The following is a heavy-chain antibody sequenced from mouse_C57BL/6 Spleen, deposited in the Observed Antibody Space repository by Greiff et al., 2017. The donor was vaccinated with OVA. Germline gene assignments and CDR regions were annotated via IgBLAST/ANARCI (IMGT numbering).Heavy chain of an antibody. V-gene: IGHV3-8*01. CDR3: ARSHPYYSNNWYFDV. J-gene: IGHJ1*03. D-gene: IGHD2-5*01. Sequence: EVKLMESGPGLAKPSQTLSLTCSVTGYSNTSDYWNWIRKFPGNKLEYMGYISYSGSTYYNPSLKSRISITRDTSKNQYYLQLNSVTTEDTATYYCARSHPYYSNNWYFDVWGTGTTVTVSS. CDR2: ISYSGST. CDR1: GYSNTSDY.